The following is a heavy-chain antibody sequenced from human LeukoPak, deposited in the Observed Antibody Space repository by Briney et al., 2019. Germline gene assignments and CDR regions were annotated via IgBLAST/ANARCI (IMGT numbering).Heavy chain of an antibody. V-gene: IGHV3-43*02. Sequence: GRSLTLSCAASGLSFDDYAMHWARQAPGRGLEWVSHISKIGDSRYYTGSVRGRFTISRDNSKNSLYLQMNSLRSEDTAVYYCGKDRSSGWYPLIYFWGQGIMVTVSS. D-gene: IGHD6-19*01. CDR3: GKDRSSGWYPLIYF. CDR1: GLSFDDYA. CDR2: ISKIGDSR. J-gene: IGHJ4*02.